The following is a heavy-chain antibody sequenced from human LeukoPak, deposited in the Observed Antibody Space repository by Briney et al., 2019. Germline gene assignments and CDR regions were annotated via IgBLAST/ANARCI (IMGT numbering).Heavy chain of an antibody. J-gene: IGHJ4*02. D-gene: IGHD3-10*01. CDR1: GYTFTGYY. V-gene: IGHV1-2*02. CDR3: ARDPYGSGRNDY. CDR2: INPNSGGT. Sequence: GASVKVSCKASGYTFTGYYMHWVRQAPRQGLEWMGWINPNSGGTNYAQKFQGRVTMTRDTSISTAYMELSRLRSDDTAVYYCARDPYGSGRNDYWGQGTLVTVSS.